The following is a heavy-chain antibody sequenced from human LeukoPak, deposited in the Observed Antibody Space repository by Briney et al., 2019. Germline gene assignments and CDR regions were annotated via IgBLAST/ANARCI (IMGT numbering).Heavy chain of an antibody. J-gene: IGHJ4*02. Sequence: GGSLRLSCAASGFTFSSYGMHWVRQAPGKGLEWVAVISYDGSNKYYADSVKGRFTISRDNSKDTLYLQMNSLRAEDTAVYYCAKDHYSSSWTFDYWGQGTLVTVSS. CDR3: AKDHYSSSWTFDY. D-gene: IGHD6-13*01. V-gene: IGHV3-30*18. CDR2: ISYDGSNK. CDR1: GFTFSSYG.